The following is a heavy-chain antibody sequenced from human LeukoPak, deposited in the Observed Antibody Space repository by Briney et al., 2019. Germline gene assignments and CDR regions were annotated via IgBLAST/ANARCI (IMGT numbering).Heavy chain of an antibody. CDR1: GGSFSGYY. Sequence: SETLSLTCAVYGGSFSGYYWSWIRQPPGKGLEWIGEINHSGSTNYNPSLKSRVTISVDKSKNQFSLRLTSVTAADTAVYYCAREWSGFDFWGQGTTVTVSS. CDR3: AREWSGFDF. V-gene: IGHV4-34*01. J-gene: IGHJ3*01. CDR2: INHSGST. D-gene: IGHD2-15*01.